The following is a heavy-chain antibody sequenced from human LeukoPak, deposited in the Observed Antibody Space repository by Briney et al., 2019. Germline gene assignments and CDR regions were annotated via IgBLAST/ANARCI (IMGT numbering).Heavy chain of an antibody. D-gene: IGHD6-19*01. J-gene: IGHJ3*02. CDR3: ARHGAVAGTGAFDI. CDR1: GYTFTGYY. CDR2: INPPSGGT. V-gene: IGHV1-2*02. Sequence: ASVKVSCKASGYTFTGYYIHWVRQAPGQGLEWMGWINPPSGGTSYAKKFQGRVTMTRDTSISTAYMEVSSLRSDDTAVYYCARHGAVAGTGAFDIWGQGTRVIVSS.